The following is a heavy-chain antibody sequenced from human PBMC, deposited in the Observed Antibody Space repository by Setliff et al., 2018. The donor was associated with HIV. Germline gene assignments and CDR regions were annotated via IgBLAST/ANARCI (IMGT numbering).Heavy chain of an antibody. J-gene: IGHJ5*02. D-gene: IGHD5-18*01. Sequence: LYLTCTVSGGSIGSSDYYWGWIRQPPGKGLEWIGSIFYTGRTTYNPSLRSRVTISLDTSKTQFSLSLTSVTAADTAMYYCARRGKTENSYVLNWFDPWGQGILVTVSS. V-gene: IGHV4-39*07. CDR3: ARRGKTENSYVLNWFDP. CDR1: GGSIGSSDYY. CDR2: IFYTGRT.